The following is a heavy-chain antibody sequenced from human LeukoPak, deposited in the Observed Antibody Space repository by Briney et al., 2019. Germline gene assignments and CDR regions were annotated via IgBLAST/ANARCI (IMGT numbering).Heavy chain of an antibody. CDR3: ARSGHRRYYYASGPDY. D-gene: IGHD3-10*01. J-gene: IGHJ4*02. CDR1: GYTFTHYG. CDR2: ISTYNGNT. Sequence: ASVKVSCKASGYTFTHYGISWVRQAPGQGLEWMGWISTYNGNTKYTQNLQGRVTMTTDTSTSTAYMDLTSLRSDDTAVYYCARSGHRRYYYASGPDYWGQGTLVSVPS. V-gene: IGHV1-18*01.